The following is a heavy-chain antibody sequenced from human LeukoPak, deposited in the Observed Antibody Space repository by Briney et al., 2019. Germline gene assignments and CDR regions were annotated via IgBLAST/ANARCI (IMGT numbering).Heavy chain of an antibody. J-gene: IGHJ6*02. CDR2: IYYSGST. D-gene: IGHD4-17*01. V-gene: IGHV4-30-4*01. CDR1: GGSISSGDYY. CDR3: ARGPYGDYEVYYGMDV. Sequence: SQTLSFTCTVSGGSISSGDYYWSWIRQPPGKGLEWIGYIYYSGSTYYNPSLKSRVTISVDTSKNQFSLKLSSVTAADTAVYYCARGPYGDYEVYYGMDVWGQGTTVTVSS.